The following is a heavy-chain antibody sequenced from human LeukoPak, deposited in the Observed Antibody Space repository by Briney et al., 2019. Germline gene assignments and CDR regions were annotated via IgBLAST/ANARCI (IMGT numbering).Heavy chain of an antibody. CDR2: ISYDGSNK. Sequence: GGSLRLSCAASGFTFSSYGMHWVRQAPGKGLEWVAVISYDGSNKYYADSVKGRFTISRDNSKNTLYLQMNSLRAEDTAVYYCATTGRVSSGYDDYWGQGTLVTVSS. CDR1: GFTFSSYG. V-gene: IGHV3-30*03. CDR3: ATTGRVSSGYDDY. J-gene: IGHJ4*02. D-gene: IGHD3-22*01.